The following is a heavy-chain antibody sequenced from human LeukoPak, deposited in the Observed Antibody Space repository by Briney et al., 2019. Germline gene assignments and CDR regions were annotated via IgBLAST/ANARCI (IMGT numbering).Heavy chain of an antibody. D-gene: IGHD6-6*01. V-gene: IGHV3-7*01. Sequence: GGSLRLSCTASGFTFSDYWMTWARQAPGKGPEWVANIKQEGSQRYYVDSVRGRFTISRNNAKNSLFLQMNGLRAEDTAVYYCARRGGSSSRRSPIDYWGQGTLVTVSS. CDR2: IKQEGSQR. CDR1: GFTFSDYW. CDR3: ARRGGSSSRRSPIDY. J-gene: IGHJ4*02.